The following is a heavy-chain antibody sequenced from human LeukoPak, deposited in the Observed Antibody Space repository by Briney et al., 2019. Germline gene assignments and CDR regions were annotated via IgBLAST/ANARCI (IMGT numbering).Heavy chain of an antibody. V-gene: IGHV3-48*02. CDR1: GFTFSYYA. CDR3: ARDERWAFDY. J-gene: IGHJ4*02. D-gene: IGHD4-23*01. Sequence: GGSLRLSCAASGFTFSYYAMNWVRQAPGKGLEWVSYINSGSRTISYADSVKGRFTISRDNAKNSLYLQMNSLRDEDTAVYYCARDERWAFDYWGQGTLVTVSS. CDR2: INSGSRTI.